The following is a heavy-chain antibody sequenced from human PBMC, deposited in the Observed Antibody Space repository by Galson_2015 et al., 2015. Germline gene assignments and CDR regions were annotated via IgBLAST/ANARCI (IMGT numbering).Heavy chain of an antibody. CDR2: MSGSGGRT. CDR3: AKLQFSSSTGRFGLDV. V-gene: IGHV3-23*01. CDR1: GFTFNSYA. D-gene: IGHD6-6*01. J-gene: IGHJ6*02. Sequence: SLRLSCAVSGFTFNSYAMSWVRQAPGKGLEWVSEMSGSGGRTNYADSVKGRFTISRDYSQNTLYPQMTSLRVDDTAVYYCAKLQFSSSTGRFGLDVWGQGTTVTVSS.